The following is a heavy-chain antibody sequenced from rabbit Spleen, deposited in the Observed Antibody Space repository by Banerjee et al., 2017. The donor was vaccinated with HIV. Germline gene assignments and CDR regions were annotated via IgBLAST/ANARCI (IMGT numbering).Heavy chain of an antibody. D-gene: IGHD8-1*01. CDR3: ARDSGTSFSTYGMDL. CDR2: INTGSGSA. V-gene: IGHV1S40*01. Sequence: QSLEESGGGLVQPEGSLTLTCTASGFSFSANYYMCWVRQAPGKGLEWIGCINTGSGSAYYASWVISRFTISKTSSTTVTLQMTSLTAADTATYFCARDSGTSFSTYGMDLWGPGTLVTVS. CDR1: GFSFSANYY. J-gene: IGHJ6*01.